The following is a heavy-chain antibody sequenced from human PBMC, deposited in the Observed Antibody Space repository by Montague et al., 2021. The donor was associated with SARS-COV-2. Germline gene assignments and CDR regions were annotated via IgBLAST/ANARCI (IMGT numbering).Heavy chain of an antibody. CDR1: GGSFNGYY. V-gene: IGHV4-34*01. CDR2: ISDIGST. D-gene: IGHD2-15*01. Sequence: SETLSLTCAVYGGSFNGYYWKWIRQPPGKGLERIGEISDIGSTTYNPSLESRLTTSVDRSKNQFSLRLTSVTAADTAVYYCVRERECSGGSCYGPDDDAFDIWGQGTMVTVPS. J-gene: IGHJ3*02. CDR3: VRERECSGGSCYGPDDDAFDI.